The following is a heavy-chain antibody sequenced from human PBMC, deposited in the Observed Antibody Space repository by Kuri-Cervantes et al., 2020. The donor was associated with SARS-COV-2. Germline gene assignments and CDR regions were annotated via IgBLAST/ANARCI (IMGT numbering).Heavy chain of an antibody. CDR2: INPGNGNT. J-gene: IGHJ1*01. CDR3: ARSAAFYYDSSGYYYASANFQH. Sequence: ASVKVSCKASGYSFTMYPMHWVRQAPGQSLEWMGWINPGNGNTKYSQKSQDRVTITRDTSASTAYVELSSLRSEDTAVYYCARSAAFYYDSSGYYYASANFQHWGQGTLVTVSS. V-gene: IGHV1-3*01. CDR1: GYSFTMYP. D-gene: IGHD3-22*01.